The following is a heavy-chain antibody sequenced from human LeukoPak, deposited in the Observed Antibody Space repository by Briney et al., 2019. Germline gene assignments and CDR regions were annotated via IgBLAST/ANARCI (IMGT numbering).Heavy chain of an antibody. J-gene: IGHJ4*02. CDR1: GFTSSSYE. Sequence: PGGSLRLSCAASGFTSSSYEMNWVRQAPGKGLDWVSYISTSGSTIYYADSVKGRFTISRDNAKNSLYLQMNSLRAEDTAVYYCATSRGSWPDYFDYWGQGTLVTVSS. D-gene: IGHD6-13*01. CDR2: ISTSGSTI. CDR3: ATSRGSWPDYFDY. V-gene: IGHV3-48*03.